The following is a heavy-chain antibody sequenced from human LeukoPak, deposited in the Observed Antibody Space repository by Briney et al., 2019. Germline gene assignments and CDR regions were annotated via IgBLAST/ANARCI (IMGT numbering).Heavy chain of an antibody. CDR3: AGPMLRGLTPFDY. J-gene: IGHJ4*02. CDR2: TYSGGST. D-gene: IGHD3-10*01. Sequence: GGSLRLSCAASGLTVSSNYMSWVRQAPGKGLGWVSVTYSGGSTYYADSVKGRFTISRDNSKNTLHLLMNSLRAEDTALYYCAGPMLRGLTPFDYWGQGTLVTVSS. V-gene: IGHV3-66*01. CDR1: GLTVSSNY.